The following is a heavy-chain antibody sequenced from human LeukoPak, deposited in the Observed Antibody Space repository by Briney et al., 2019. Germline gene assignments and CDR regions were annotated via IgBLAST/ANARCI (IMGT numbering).Heavy chain of an antibody. Sequence: GASVKVSCKASGYTFTSYDINWVRQATGQGLEWMGWMNPNSGNTGYAQKFQGRVTMTRNTSISTAYMELSSLRSEDTAVYYCARGLYCSGGSCYLYYYYYMDVWGEGTTVTVSS. CDR3: ARGLYCSGGSCYLYYYYYMDV. V-gene: IGHV1-8*01. CDR2: MNPNSGNT. J-gene: IGHJ6*03. CDR1: GYTFTSYD. D-gene: IGHD2-15*01.